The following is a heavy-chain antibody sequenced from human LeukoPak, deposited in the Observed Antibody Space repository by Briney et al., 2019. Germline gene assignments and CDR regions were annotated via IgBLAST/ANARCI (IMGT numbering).Heavy chain of an antibody. CDR3: ETGPNWGFAF. CDR2: VDPEDGET. CDR1: GYTFTDYY. V-gene: IGHV1-69-2*01. Sequence: VASVKVSCKVSGYTFTDYYMHWVQQAPGKGLEWMGLVDPEDGETIYAEKFQGRVTITPDTSTDTAYMELSSLGSEDTAVYYCETGPNWGFAFWGQGTLVTVSS. D-gene: IGHD7-27*01. J-gene: IGHJ4*02.